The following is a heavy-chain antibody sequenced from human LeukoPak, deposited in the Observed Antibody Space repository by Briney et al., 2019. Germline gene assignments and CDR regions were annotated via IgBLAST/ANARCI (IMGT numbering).Heavy chain of an antibody. D-gene: IGHD2-2*02. J-gene: IGHJ4*02. CDR1: GYTFTSYG. Sequence: ASVKVSCKASGYTFTSYGISWVRQAPGQGLEWMGWISAYNGNTNYAQKLQGRVTMTTDTSTSTAYMELRSLRSDDTAVYYCARDVAGYCSSTSCYMVYWGXGTLVTVSS. CDR2: ISAYNGNT. V-gene: IGHV1-18*01. CDR3: ARDVAGYCSSTSCYMVY.